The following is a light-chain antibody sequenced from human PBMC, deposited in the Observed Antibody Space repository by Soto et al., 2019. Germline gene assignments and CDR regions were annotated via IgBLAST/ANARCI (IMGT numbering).Light chain of an antibody. Sequence: EMVLTQSPGTLSLSPGDRATLSCRASQSVSNDYVAWFQQRPGQAPRLLIYRASTRATGTPARFSGSGSGTEFTLTITRLQSEDFALYYCQQYHNLWTFGQGTKVDI. J-gene: IGKJ1*01. CDR1: QSVSND. V-gene: IGKV3-15*01. CDR3: QQYHNLWT. CDR2: RAS.